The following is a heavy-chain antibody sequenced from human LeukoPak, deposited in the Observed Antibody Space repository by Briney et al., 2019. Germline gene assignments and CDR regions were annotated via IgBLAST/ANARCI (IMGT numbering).Heavy chain of an antibody. CDR2: VYYTGST. CDR1: GGSISTQY. Sequence: SETLSLTCTVSGGSISTQYWTWIRQPPGKGLEWIGNVYYTGSTNYNPSLKSRVSISVDTSKNQFSLKLTSVTAADTAVHYCATSLGSKNAFHIWGQGTMVTVSS. CDR3: ATSLGSKNAFHI. D-gene: IGHD4-11*01. V-gene: IGHV4-59*08. J-gene: IGHJ3*02.